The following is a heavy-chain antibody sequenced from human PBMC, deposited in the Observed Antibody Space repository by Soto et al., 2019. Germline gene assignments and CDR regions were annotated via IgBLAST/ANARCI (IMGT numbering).Heavy chain of an antibody. CDR3: ARVWAVEYSGSRFRGWFDP. V-gene: IGHV4-34*01. J-gene: IGHJ5*02. Sequence: SETLSLTCAVYGGSFSGYYWSWIRQPPGKGLEWIGEINHSGSTNYNPSLKSRVTISVDTSKNQFSLKLSSVTAADTAVYYCARVWAVEYSGSRFRGWFDPWGQGTLVTVSS. CDR2: INHSGST. D-gene: IGHD1-26*01. CDR1: GGSFSGYY.